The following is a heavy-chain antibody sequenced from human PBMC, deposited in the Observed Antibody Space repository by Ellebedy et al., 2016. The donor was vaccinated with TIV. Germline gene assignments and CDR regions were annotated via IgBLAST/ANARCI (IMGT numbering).Heavy chain of an antibody. J-gene: IGHJ4*02. CDR1: GFTFGDYA. D-gene: IGHD6-6*01. CDR3: GIAARLLY. V-gene: IGHV3-49*03. CDR2: IRSKAYGGTT. Sequence: GESLKISCTASGFTFGDYAMSWFRQAPEKGLEWVGFIRSKAYGGTTEYAASVKGRFTISRDDSKSIAYLQMNSLKTEDTAVYYCGIAARLLYWGQGTLVTVSS.